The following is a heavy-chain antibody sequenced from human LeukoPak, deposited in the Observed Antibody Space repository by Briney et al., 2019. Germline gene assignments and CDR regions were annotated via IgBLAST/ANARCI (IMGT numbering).Heavy chain of an antibody. Sequence: SETLSLTCTVSGGSISSSSYYWGWIRQPPGKGLEWIGSIYYSGSTYYNPSLKSRVTISVDTSKNQFSLKLSSVTAADTAVYYCARPLPGYSYGYSAFDIWGQGTMVTVSS. CDR2: IYYSGST. J-gene: IGHJ3*02. CDR3: ARPLPGYSYGYSAFDI. V-gene: IGHV4-39*01. CDR1: GGSISSSSYY. D-gene: IGHD5-18*01.